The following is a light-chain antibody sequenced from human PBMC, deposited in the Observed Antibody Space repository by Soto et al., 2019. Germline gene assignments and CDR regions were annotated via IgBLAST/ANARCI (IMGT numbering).Light chain of an antibody. CDR1: SSNIGAGYD. J-gene: IGLJ1*01. CDR2: GNS. Sequence: QCVLTQPPSVSGAPGQRATISCTGSSSNIGAGYDVHWYQQLPGTAPKLLIYGNSNRPSGVPDRFSGSKSGTSASLAITGLQAEDEADYYCQSYDSSLSGSVLGTGTKLTVL. CDR3: QSYDSSLSGSV. V-gene: IGLV1-40*01.